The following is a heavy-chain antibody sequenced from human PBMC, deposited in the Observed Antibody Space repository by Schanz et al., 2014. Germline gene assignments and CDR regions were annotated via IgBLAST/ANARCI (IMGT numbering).Heavy chain of an antibody. CDR3: ARLGTGMAVAGSVIDSYYYYMDV. CDR2: MNPNSGNT. D-gene: IGHD6-19*01. Sequence: QVQLVQSGAEVKKPGASVKVSCRASGYPFTSNDVTWVRQATGQGLEWMGWMNPNSGNTGYAQKFQGRVTMTRNTSISTAYMELSSLRSEDTAVYYCARLGTGMAVAGSVIDSYYYYMDVWGEGTTVTVSS. CDR1: GYPFTSND. V-gene: IGHV1-8*01. J-gene: IGHJ6*03.